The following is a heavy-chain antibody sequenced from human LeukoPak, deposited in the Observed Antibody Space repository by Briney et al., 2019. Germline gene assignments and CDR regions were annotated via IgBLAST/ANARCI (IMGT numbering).Heavy chain of an antibody. J-gene: IGHJ4*02. CDR3: ARRYCSGGSCSYFDY. CDR1: GFTFSTYE. D-gene: IGHD2-15*01. Sequence: HTGGSLRLSCAASGFTFSTYEMNWVRQAPGKGLEWVSYISISGSSKYYADSVKGRFTISRDNAKNSLFLQMNSLGAEDTAVYYCARRYCSGGSCSYFDYWGQGTLVTVSS. V-gene: IGHV3-48*03. CDR2: ISISGSSK.